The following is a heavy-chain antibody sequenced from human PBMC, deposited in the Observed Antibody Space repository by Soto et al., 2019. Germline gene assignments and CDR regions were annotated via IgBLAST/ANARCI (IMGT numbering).Heavy chain of an antibody. Sequence: DSLQVSCKASGYTFTSYGISWVRQAPGQGLEWMGWISAYNGNTNYAQKLQGRVTMTTDTSTSTAYMELRSLRSDDTAVYYCARLGIAAAGTPLNYYAMDVWGQGTTVTGSS. CDR1: GYTFTSYG. CDR3: ARLGIAAAGTPLNYYAMDV. CDR2: ISAYNGNT. J-gene: IGHJ6*02. D-gene: IGHD6-13*01. V-gene: IGHV1-18*04.